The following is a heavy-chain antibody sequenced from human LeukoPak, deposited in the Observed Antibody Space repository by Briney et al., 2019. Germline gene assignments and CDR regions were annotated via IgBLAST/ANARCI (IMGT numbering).Heavy chain of an antibody. CDR1: GFTFSSYA. D-gene: IGHD2-2*01. CDR2: ISYDGSNK. J-gene: IGHJ5*02. CDR3: ARARYCSSTSCSMWFDP. V-gene: IGHV3-30-3*01. Sequence: GGSLRLSCAASGFTFSSYAMHWVRQAPGKGLEWVAVISYDGSNKYYADSVKGRFTISRDNSKNTLYLQMNSLRAEDTAVYYCARARYCSSTSCSMWFDPWGQGTLVSVSS.